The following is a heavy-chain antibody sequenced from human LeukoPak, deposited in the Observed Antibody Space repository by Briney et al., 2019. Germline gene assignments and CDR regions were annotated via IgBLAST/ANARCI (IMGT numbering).Heavy chain of an antibody. CDR2: IYSGGST. Sequence: GGSLRLSCAASGFTVSSNYMSWVRQAPGKGLEWVSVIYSGGSTYYADSVKGRFTISRDNSKNTQYLQMNSLRAEDTAVYYCARDQRELGGSGSYFDYWGQGTLVTVSS. D-gene: IGHD3-10*01. CDR3: ARDQRELGGSGSYFDY. J-gene: IGHJ4*02. CDR1: GFTVSSNY. V-gene: IGHV3-53*01.